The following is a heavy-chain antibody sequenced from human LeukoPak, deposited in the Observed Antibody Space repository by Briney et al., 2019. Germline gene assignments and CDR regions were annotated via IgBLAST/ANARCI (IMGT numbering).Heavy chain of an antibody. J-gene: IGHJ3*02. CDR3: ARQKCTSASCLTKNAFDI. Sequence: PSETLSLTCAVYGGSFSGYYWSWIRQPPGKGLEWIGYTYTSGSTNYNPSLESRVTISVDTSKNQFSLDLSSVTAADTAVYYCARQKCTSASCLTKNAFDIWGQGTMVTVSS. D-gene: IGHD2-2*01. CDR2: TYTSGST. V-gene: IGHV4-4*09. CDR1: GGSFSGYY.